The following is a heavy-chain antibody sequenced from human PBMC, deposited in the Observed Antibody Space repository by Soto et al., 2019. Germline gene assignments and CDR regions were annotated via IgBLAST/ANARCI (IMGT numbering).Heavy chain of an antibody. D-gene: IGHD3-22*01. CDR2: VYHTGTT. J-gene: IGHJ6*02. CDR3: ARALVTDYNSRDYHYYFAMDV. CDR1: GGPVSGDDLY. Sequence: PSETLSLTCVVSGGPVSGDDLYWSWIRHLPGKGLEWIANVYHTGTTYYNPSLKSRVSMSVGTSQNQFSLLLASVTAADTAVYYCARALVTDYNSRDYHYYFAMDVWGQGTSVTVSS. V-gene: IGHV4-31*02.